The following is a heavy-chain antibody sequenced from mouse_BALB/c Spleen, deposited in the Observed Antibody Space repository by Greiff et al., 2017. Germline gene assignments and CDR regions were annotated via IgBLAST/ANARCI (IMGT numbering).Heavy chain of an antibody. J-gene: IGHJ2*01. V-gene: IGHV14-3*02. Sequence: DVKLQESGAELVKPGASVKLSCTASGFNIKDTYMHWVKQRPEQGLEWIGRIDPANGNTKYDPKFQGKATITADTSSNTAYLQLSSLTSEDTAVYYCSRYGYPYYVDYWGQGTTLTVSS. CDR2: IDPANGNT. D-gene: IGHD2-2*01. CDR1: GFNIKDTY. CDR3: SRYGYPYYVDY.